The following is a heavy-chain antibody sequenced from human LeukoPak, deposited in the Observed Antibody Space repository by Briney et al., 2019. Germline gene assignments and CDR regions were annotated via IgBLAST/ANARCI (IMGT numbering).Heavy chain of an antibody. Sequence: ASVKVSCKASGYTFTSYDINWVRQATGQGLEWMGWMNPNSGNTGYAQKFQGRVTMTRNTSISTAYIELSSLRSEDTAVYYCARGGPSKNYDFWSGYYYYMDVWGKGTTVTVSS. CDR1: GYTFTSYD. D-gene: IGHD3-3*01. CDR2: MNPNSGNT. V-gene: IGHV1-8*01. CDR3: ARGGPSKNYDFWSGYYYYMDV. J-gene: IGHJ6*03.